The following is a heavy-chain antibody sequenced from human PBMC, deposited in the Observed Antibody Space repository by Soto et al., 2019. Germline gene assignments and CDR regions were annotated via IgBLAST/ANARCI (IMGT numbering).Heavy chain of an antibody. CDR2: IYYSGTA. V-gene: IGHV4-59*01. CDR1: GGSISTYY. CDR3: ARSGRTYATGSFDY. D-gene: IGHD5-18*01. J-gene: IGHJ4*02. Sequence: QVQLQESGPGLVKPSETLSLTCSVSGGSISTYYWSWIRQSPGKGLEWIGFIYYSGTANYNPSLKSRVTISVDTSKNQFSLKVSSVTAADSAVYFCARSGRTYATGSFDYWGQGTLVTVSS.